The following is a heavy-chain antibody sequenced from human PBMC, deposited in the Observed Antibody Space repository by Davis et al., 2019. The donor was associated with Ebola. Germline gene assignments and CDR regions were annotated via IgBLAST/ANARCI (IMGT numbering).Heavy chain of an antibody. J-gene: IGHJ4*02. CDR2: ISAYNGNT. Sequence: AASVKVSCKASGYTFTSYGISWVRQAPGQGLEWMGWISAYNGNTNYAQKLQGRVTMTTDTSTSTAYMELRSLRSEDTAVYYCARPRYSSSWYYFDYWGQGTLVTVSS. CDR1: GYTFTSYG. D-gene: IGHD6-13*01. V-gene: IGHV1-18*01. CDR3: ARPRYSSSWYYFDY.